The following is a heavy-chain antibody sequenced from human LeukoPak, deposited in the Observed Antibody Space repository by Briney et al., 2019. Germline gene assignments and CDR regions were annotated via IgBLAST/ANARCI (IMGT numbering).Heavy chain of an antibody. V-gene: IGHV3-30*04. CDR2: ISYDGSNK. Sequence: GGSLRLSCAASGFTFSSYAMHWVRQAPGKGLEWVAAISYDGSNKYSADSVKGRFTISRDNSKNTLYLQMNSLRADDTAVYYCARVGPYFDYWGQGTLVTVSS. CDR1: GFTFSSYA. J-gene: IGHJ4*02. CDR3: ARVGPYFDY.